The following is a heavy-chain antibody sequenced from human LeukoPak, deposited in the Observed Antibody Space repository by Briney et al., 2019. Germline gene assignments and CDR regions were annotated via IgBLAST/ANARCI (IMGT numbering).Heavy chain of an antibody. CDR1: GFTFSSYA. J-gene: IGHJ4*02. CDR3: AKDDAWLQYGD. Sequence: GGTLRLSCAASGFTFSSYAMSWVRQAPGKGLEWVANIKQDGSEKHYVDSVKGRFTISRDNSKGTVSLQMNSLRPEDTAVYYCAKDDAWLQYGDWGRGTLVTVSS. V-gene: IGHV3-7*03. CDR2: IKQDGSEK. D-gene: IGHD5-24*01.